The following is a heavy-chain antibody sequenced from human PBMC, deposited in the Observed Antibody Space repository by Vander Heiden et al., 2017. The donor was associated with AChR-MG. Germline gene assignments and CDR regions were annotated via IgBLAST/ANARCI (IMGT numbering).Heavy chain of an antibody. CDR3: AKAIPAMVWGRMSGVDY. CDR2: IRYDGSNK. Sequence: QVQLVESGGGVVQPGGSLRLSCAASGFTFSSYGMHWVRQAPGKGLEWVAFIRYDGSNKYYADSVKGRFTISRDNSKNTLYLQMNSLRAEDTAVYYCAKAIPAMVWGRMSGVDYWGQGTLVTVSS. CDR1: GFTFSSYG. D-gene: IGHD3-16*01. J-gene: IGHJ4*02. V-gene: IGHV3-30*02.